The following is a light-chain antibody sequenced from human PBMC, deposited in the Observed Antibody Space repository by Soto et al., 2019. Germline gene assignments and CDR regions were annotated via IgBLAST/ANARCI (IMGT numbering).Light chain of an antibody. Sequence: QSVLTQPRSVSGSPGQSVTTSCTGTSSDVGGYDFVSWYQQHPGKAPKLMISDVSKRPSGVPDRFSGSKSGNTASLTISGLQAEDEADYYCCSYAGDLALFGGGTKVTVL. CDR1: SSDVGGYDF. V-gene: IGLV2-11*01. CDR2: DVS. J-gene: IGLJ2*01. CDR3: CSYAGDLAL.